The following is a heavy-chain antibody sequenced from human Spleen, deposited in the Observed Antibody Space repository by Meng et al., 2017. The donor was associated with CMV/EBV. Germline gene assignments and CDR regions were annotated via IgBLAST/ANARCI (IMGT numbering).Heavy chain of an antibody. CDR3: AREHAMSASTDY. Sequence: GGSLRLSCVASGFTFSSYAMTWVRQAPGKGLEWVANIKEVGTEKYLAGSVKGRFTISRDNAKNSLYLQMNSLRAEDTAVYYCAREHAMSASTDYWGQGTLVTVSS. CDR2: IKEVGTEK. V-gene: IGHV3-7*01. D-gene: IGHD2-2*01. CDR1: GFTFSSYA. J-gene: IGHJ4*02.